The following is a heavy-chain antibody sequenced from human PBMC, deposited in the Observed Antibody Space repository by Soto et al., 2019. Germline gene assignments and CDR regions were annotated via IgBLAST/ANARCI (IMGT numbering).Heavy chain of an antibody. CDR3: ARDRGVTAMGYGLDV. V-gene: IGHV3-33*01. Sequence: QVQLVESGGGVVQPGRSLRLSCAASGFTFSSYGMHWVRQAPGKGLEWVAVVWYDGSNKYYADSVKGRFTISRDNSKNTLYLQMNSLRAEDTAVYYCARDRGVTAMGYGLDVWGQGPTVTVSS. CDR1: GFTFSSYG. J-gene: IGHJ6*02. CDR2: VWYDGSNK. D-gene: IGHD5-18*01.